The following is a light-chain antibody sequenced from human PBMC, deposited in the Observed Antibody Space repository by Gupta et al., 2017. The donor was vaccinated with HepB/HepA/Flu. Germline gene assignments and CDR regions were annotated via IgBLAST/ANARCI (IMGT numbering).Light chain of an antibody. J-gene: IGKJ1*01. CDR2: DTS. V-gene: IGKV3-11*01. CDR1: QNVIDY. CDR3: QQRYIWPGT. Sequence: EIVLTQSPATLSLSPGERATLSCRTSQNVIDYLGWYQQKPGQAPRLLIYDTSTRAAGTPARFSGSGSGTXFTLTIXSLEPEDFAVYYCQQRYIWPGTFGXGTKVEIK.